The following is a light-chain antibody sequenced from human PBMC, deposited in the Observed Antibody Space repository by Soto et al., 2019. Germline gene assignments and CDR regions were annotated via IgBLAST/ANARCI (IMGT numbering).Light chain of an antibody. V-gene: IGLV8-61*01. J-gene: IGLJ3*02. CDR2: NTNTRSN. CDR3: VLYMGSGISV. CDR1: SGSVSTSYY. Sequence: QAVVTQEPSFSVSPGGTVTLTCGLSSGSVSTSYYPSWYQQTPGQAPRTLIYNTNTRSNTRSSGVPDRFSGSILGAKAALTITGAQADDESDYYCVLYMGSGISVFGGGTKVTVL.